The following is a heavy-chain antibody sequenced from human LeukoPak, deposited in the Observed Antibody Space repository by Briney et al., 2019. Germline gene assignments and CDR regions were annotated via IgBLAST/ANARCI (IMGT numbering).Heavy chain of an antibody. D-gene: IGHD3-10*01. CDR2: ISSSGNTI. J-gene: IGHJ4*02. V-gene: IGHV3-48*03. CDR1: GFTFSTYE. Sequence: PGGSLRLSCAASGFTFSTYEMNWVRQAPGKGLEWVSYISSSGNTIYYADSVKVRFTISRDNAKNTLYLQMNSLRAEDTAVYYCAKLWFGELFDYWGQGTLVTVSS. CDR3: AKLWFGELFDY.